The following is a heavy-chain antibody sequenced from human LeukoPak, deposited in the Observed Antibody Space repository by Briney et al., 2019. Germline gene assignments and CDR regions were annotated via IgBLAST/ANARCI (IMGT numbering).Heavy chain of an antibody. CDR2: INGDGSST. Sequence: GGSLRLSCAASGYTFSSDWMHWVRQAPGKGLVCVSYINGDGSSTNYADSVRGRFTISRDNAKKTLYLQMNSLRDEDTAVYYRVRGLDSWGLGTLVTVSS. CDR3: VRGLDS. J-gene: IGHJ5*01. D-gene: IGHD3-16*01. CDR1: GYTFSSDW. V-gene: IGHV3-74*01.